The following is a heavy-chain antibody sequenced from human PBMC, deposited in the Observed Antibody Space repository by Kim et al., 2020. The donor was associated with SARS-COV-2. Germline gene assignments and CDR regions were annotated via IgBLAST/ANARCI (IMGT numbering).Heavy chain of an antibody. V-gene: IGHV3-23*01. D-gene: IGHD3-9*01. CDR3: AKDHNYDILTGYYDY. Sequence: GGSLRLSCAASGFTFSSYAMSWVRQAPGKGLEWVSAISGSGGSTYYADSVKGRFTISRDNSKNTLYLQMNSLRAEDTAVYYCAKDHNYDILTGYYDYWGQGTLVTVSS. J-gene: IGHJ4*02. CDR2: ISGSGGST. CDR1: GFTFSSYA.